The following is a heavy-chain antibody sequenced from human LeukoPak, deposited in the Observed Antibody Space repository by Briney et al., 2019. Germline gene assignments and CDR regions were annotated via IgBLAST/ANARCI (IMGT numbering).Heavy chain of an antibody. D-gene: IGHD6-13*01. CDR1: GFTFNSYA. Sequence: PGGSLRLSCAASGFTFNSYAMTWVRQAPGKGLEWVAHVSGSGGITYYADSVKGRFTISRDNSKNTLYLQMNSLRAEDTAVYYCARGIAAAPNWFDPWGQGTLVTVSS. V-gene: IGHV3-23*01. CDR3: ARGIAAAPNWFDP. CDR2: VSGSGGIT. J-gene: IGHJ5*02.